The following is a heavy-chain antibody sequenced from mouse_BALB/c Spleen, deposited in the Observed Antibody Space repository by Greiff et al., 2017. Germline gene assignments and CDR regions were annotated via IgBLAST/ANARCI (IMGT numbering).Heavy chain of an antibody. CDR3: ARHGYFDY. V-gene: IGHV5-12-1*01. J-gene: IGHJ2*01. CDR1: GFAFSSYD. Sequence: EVNVVESGGGLVKPGGSLKLSCAASGFAFSSYDMSWVRQTPEKRLEWVAYISSGGGSTYYPDTVKGRFTISRDNAKNTLYLQMSSLKSEDTAMYYCARHGYFDYWGQGTTLTVSS. CDR2: ISSGGGST.